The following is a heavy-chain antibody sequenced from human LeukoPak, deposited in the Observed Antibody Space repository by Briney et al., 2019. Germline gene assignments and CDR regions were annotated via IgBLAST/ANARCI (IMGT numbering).Heavy chain of an antibody. V-gene: IGHV3-7*03. J-gene: IGHJ4*02. CDR1: GFTFSSYW. CDR2: IKQDGSEK. Sequence: AGGSLRLSCAASGFTFSSYWMRWVRQAPGKGLEWVANIKQDGSEKNYVDSVKGRFTISRDNAKNSLYQQMNSLRAEDTAVYYCASGLELDYWGQGTLVTVSS. CDR3: ASGLELDY.